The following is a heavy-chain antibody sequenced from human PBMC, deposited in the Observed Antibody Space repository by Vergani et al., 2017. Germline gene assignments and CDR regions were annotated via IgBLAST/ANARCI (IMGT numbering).Heavy chain of an antibody. CDR2: IKSTFDRGTT. D-gene: IGHD2-21*01. Sequence: EVQLVESGGDIVKPGGSLRLSCVASGFSFRNAWMNWVRRTPGKGLEWVGRIKSTFDRGTTDYAAAVKGRFTISRDDSKNTLFLQMNGLKTEDIGVYYCTTDXRYCGDGSCYWLRDHHYYGMDVWGQGTTVTVSS. CDR3: TTDXRYCGDGSCYWLRDHHYYGMDV. V-gene: IGHV3-15*07. CDR1: GFSFRNAW. J-gene: IGHJ6*02.